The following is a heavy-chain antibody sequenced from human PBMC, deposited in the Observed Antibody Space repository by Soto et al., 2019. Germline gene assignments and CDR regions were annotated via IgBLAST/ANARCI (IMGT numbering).Heavy chain of an antibody. Sequence: ESLKISCKGTGYRFNSDWISWVRQMPGKGLEWMGRIDPSDSYTNYSPSFQGHVTISADKSISTAYLQWSSLKASDTAMYYCARHSYYYDSSVASTFDIWGQGTMVTVSS. CDR1: GYRFNSDW. J-gene: IGHJ3*02. CDR2: IDPSDSYT. CDR3: ARHSYYYDSSVASTFDI. D-gene: IGHD3-22*01. V-gene: IGHV5-10-1*01.